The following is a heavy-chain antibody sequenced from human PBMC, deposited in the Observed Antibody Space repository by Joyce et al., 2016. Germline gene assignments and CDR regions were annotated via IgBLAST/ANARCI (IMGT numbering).Heavy chain of an antibody. D-gene: IGHD1-26*01. Sequence: EVQLLESGGGLVQPGGSLRLSCAASGFTFSTSGMSWVRQAAGKGLERVSGISNDGGITYYADSVQGRFTISRDNSKNTLYLQMNSLRAEDTAVYYCAKGGGSSAYYFEYWGQGTLVTVSS. CDR1: GFTFSTSG. CDR2: ISNDGGIT. CDR3: AKGGGSSAYYFEY. J-gene: IGHJ4*02. V-gene: IGHV3-23*01.